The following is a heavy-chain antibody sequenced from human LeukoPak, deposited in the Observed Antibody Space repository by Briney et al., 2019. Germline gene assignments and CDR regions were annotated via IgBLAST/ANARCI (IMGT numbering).Heavy chain of an antibody. CDR3: ARDQAATNTQVRFCLD. D-gene: IGHD3-9*01. Sequence: ASVKVSCKASGYTFTGYGISWVRQAPGQGLEWMGWISAYNGNTNLAQKLQGRVTMTTDTSTSTAYMDLRSLRSDDTAVYYCARDQAATNTQVRFCLDWGQGTLVTVSS. J-gene: IGHJ4*02. CDR1: GYTFTGYG. CDR2: ISAYNGNT. V-gene: IGHV1-18*01.